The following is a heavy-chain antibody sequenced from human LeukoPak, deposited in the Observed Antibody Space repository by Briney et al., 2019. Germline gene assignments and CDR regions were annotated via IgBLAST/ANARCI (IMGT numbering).Heavy chain of an antibody. CDR2: IYYSGST. J-gene: IGHJ4*02. CDR3: ARETKTYYFDSSAYYPYYFDS. D-gene: IGHD3-22*01. CDR1: GGSISTSSYY. Sequence: TSETLSLTCIVSGGSISTSSYYWGWIRQPPGKGLEWIGTIYYSGSTNYSPSLKSRVTISVDTSKNQFSLKLSSVTAADTAVYYCARETKTYYFDSSAYYPYYFDSWGQGTLVTVSS. V-gene: IGHV4-39*02.